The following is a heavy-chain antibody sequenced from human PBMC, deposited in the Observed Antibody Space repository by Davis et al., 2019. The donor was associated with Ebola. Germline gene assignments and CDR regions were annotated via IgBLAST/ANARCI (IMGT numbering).Heavy chain of an antibody. CDR1: GDTASSSSAA. Sequence: SQTLSLTCAISGDTASSSSAAWNWIRQSPSRGLEWLGRTYYRSKWYNDSAVSVNSRITINPDTSRNQFSLQLNSVTPEDTAVYFCAREERDLPYGSGTFYIAPFDAWGQGTLVTVSS. V-gene: IGHV6-1*01. D-gene: IGHD3-10*01. J-gene: IGHJ5*02. CDR2: TYYRSKWYN. CDR3: AREERDLPYGSGTFYIAPFDA.